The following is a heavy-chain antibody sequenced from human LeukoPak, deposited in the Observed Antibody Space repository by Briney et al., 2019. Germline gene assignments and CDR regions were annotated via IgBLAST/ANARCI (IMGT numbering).Heavy chain of an antibody. J-gene: IGHJ5*02. D-gene: IGHD3-10*01. V-gene: IGHV3-48*01. Sequence: GGSLRLSYAASGFTFSSYSMNWVRQAPGKGLEWVSYISSASNTIYYADSVKGRFTISRDNAKNSLYLQMNSPRAEDTAMYYCARDGWFGDYNWFDPWGQGTLVTVSS. CDR1: GFTFSSYS. CDR2: ISSASNTI. CDR3: ARDGWFGDYNWFDP.